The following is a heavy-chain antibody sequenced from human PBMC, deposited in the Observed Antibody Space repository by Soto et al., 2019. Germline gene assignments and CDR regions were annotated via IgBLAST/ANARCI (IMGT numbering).Heavy chain of an antibody. CDR2: IYYSGST. D-gene: IGHD6-6*01. CDR3: ASGIAARVGFLYPVY. Sequence: SETLSLTCTVSGGSISSSSYYWGWIRQPPGKGLEWIGSIYYSGSTYYNPSLKSRVTISVDTSKNQFSLKLSSVTAADTAVYYCASGIAARVGFLYPVYWGQGTLVTVS. CDR1: GGSISSSSYY. J-gene: IGHJ4*02. V-gene: IGHV4-39*01.